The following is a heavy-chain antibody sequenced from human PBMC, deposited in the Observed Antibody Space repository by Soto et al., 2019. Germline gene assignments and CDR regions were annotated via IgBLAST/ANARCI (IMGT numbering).Heavy chain of an antibody. CDR1: GYTFTXYP. CDR3: ARELGCSGGTCYPRWSDP. Sequence: KVSCKASGYTFTXYPMHWMRQPPGQRLEWLGWINVADGTIKYSQKFQGRVTITRDTSANTVYMELSSLNSEDTAVYYCARELGCSGGTCYPRWSDPWGQGTLVTVSS. J-gene: IGHJ5*02. D-gene: IGHD2-15*01. CDR2: INVADGTI. V-gene: IGHV1-3*01.